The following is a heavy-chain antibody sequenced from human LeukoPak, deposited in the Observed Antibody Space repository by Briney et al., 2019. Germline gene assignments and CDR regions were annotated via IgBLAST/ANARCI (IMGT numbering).Heavy chain of an antibody. CDR2: ISGSGGST. Sequence: GGSLRLSCAASGFTFSSYAMSWVRQAPGKGLEWVSAISGSGGSTYYADSVKGRFTISRDNSKNALYLQMNSLRAEDTAVYYCAKAARKRITMVRGVYDAFDTWGQGTMVTVSS. CDR1: GFTFSSYA. V-gene: IGHV3-23*01. D-gene: IGHD3-10*01. CDR3: AKAARKRITMVRGVYDAFDT. J-gene: IGHJ3*02.